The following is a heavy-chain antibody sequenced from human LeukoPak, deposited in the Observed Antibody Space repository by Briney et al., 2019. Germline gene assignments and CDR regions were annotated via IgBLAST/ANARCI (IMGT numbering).Heavy chain of an antibody. Sequence: PSETMSLTCSVYGDSLSSSNYYWGWLRQPPGRGQEWLGSIYYSGTTYYNPSLKSRVTISGDTSKNHFSLKLSSVSAADTAVYYCVIGYYYGSADDWGQGTLVTVSS. D-gene: IGHD3-10*01. CDR2: IYYSGTT. CDR1: GDSLSSSNYY. V-gene: IGHV4-39*02. J-gene: IGHJ4*02. CDR3: VIGYYYGSADD.